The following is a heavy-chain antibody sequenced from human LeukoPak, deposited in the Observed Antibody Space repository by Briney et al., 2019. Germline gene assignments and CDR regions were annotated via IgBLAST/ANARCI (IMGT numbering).Heavy chain of an antibody. D-gene: IGHD1-14*01. Sequence: GGSLRLSCAGSGFILHTYCMNWVRQAPGKGLAWISYISDVNNVIYYADSVKGRFTISRSKAENSVFLQMNSLRAEDTAVYFWAREATRRNRLTFGSWDAYDIWGQGTMVTVAS. CDR1: GFILHTYC. J-gene: IGHJ3*02. CDR3: AREATRRNRLTFGSWDAYDI. CDR2: ISDVNNVI. V-gene: IGHV3-48*01.